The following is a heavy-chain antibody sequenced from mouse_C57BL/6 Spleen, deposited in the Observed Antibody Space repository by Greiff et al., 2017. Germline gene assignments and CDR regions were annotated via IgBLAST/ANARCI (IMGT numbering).Heavy chain of an antibody. V-gene: IGHV1-26*01. CDR2: INPNNGGT. CDR1: GYTFTDYY. Sequence: EVQRVESGPELVKPGASVKISCKASGYTFTDYYMNWVKQSHGKSLEWIGDINPNNGGTSYNQKFKGKATLTVDKSSSTAYMELRSLTSEVSAVYYCARSNFDVWGTGTTVSVSS. CDR3: ARSNFDV. J-gene: IGHJ1*03.